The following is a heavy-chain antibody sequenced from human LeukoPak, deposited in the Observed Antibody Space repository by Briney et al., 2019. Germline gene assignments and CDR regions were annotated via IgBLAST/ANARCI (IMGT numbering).Heavy chain of an antibody. V-gene: IGHV3-21*01. CDR1: GFSFSSYC. Sequence: PGGSLRLSCAASGFSFSSYCMNWVRQAPGKGLEWVSSISSSKRYIYYADSVKGRFTISRDNAKNSLYLEMTSLRAEDTAVYYCASGSPAGDYWGQGTLVTVSS. CDR2: ISSSKRYI. J-gene: IGHJ4*02. D-gene: IGHD1-26*01. CDR3: ASGSPAGDY.